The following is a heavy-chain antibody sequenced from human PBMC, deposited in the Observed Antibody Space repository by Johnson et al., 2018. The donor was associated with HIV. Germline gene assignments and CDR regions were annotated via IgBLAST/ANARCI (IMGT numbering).Heavy chain of an antibody. J-gene: IGHJ3*02. D-gene: IGHD6-13*01. CDR3: AKDLYSSSWTNDAFDI. CDR1: GFTFSSYA. Sequence: VQLVESGGGVVQPGRSLRLSCAASGFTFSSYAMHWVRQAPGKGLEWVAVISYDGSNKYYADSVKGRFTISRDNSKNTLYLQMNGLRAEDTAVYHCAKDLYSSSWTNDAFDIWGQGTMVTVSS. CDR2: ISYDGSNK. V-gene: IGHV3-30-3*01.